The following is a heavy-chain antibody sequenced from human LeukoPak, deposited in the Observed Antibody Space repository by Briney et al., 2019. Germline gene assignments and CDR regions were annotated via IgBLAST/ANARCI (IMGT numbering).Heavy chain of an antibody. CDR1: GFTFSSYS. D-gene: IGHD1-26*01. CDR2: ISSASSYI. CDR3: AKDRYSGSFNWFDP. J-gene: IGHJ5*02. V-gene: IGHV3-21*04. Sequence: GGSLRLSCAASGFTFSSYSMHWVRQAPGKGLEWVSSISSASSYIYYADSVKGRFTISRDNSRNTLYLQMNSLRAEDTAVYYCAKDRYSGSFNWFDPWGQGTLVTVSS.